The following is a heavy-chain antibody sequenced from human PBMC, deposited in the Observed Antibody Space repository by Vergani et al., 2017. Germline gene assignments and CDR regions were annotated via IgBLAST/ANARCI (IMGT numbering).Heavy chain of an antibody. CDR3: TTGYYYDSSGYFKAFDI. Sequence: QVQLVESGGGVVQPGRSLRLSCAASGFTFSSYAMHWVRQAPGKGLEWVAVISYDGSNKYYADSVKGRFTISRDNSKNTLYLQMNSLKTEDTAVYYCTTGYYYDSSGYFKAFDIWGQGTMVTVSS. CDR2: ISYDGSNK. V-gene: IGHV3-30-3*01. D-gene: IGHD3-22*01. J-gene: IGHJ3*02. CDR1: GFTFSSYA.